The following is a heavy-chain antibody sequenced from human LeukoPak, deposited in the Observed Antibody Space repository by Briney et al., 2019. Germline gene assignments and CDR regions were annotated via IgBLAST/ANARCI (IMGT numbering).Heavy chain of an antibody. Sequence: GGSLRLSRAASGFTFSSYGMHWVRQTPGKGLEWVALIRYDGSNQYYADSVKGRFTISRDNSKNTLYLQMNSLRPDDTGVYYCATKSSSGWYPGWGQGTLVTVSS. CDR3: ATKSSSGWYPG. CDR1: GFTFSSYG. V-gene: IGHV3-30*02. CDR2: IRYDGSNQ. D-gene: IGHD6-19*01. J-gene: IGHJ4*02.